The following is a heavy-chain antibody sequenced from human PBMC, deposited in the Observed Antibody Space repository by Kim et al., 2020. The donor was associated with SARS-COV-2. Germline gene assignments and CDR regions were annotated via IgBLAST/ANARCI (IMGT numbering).Heavy chain of an antibody. CDR3: ARHLAGAVGAFDI. Sequence: YSPSLKSRVTISLDTSKKQFSLRLTSVTAADTAIYFCARHLAGAVGAFDIWGQGTLVTVSS. J-gene: IGHJ3*02. D-gene: IGHD3-3*01. V-gene: IGHV4-59*08.